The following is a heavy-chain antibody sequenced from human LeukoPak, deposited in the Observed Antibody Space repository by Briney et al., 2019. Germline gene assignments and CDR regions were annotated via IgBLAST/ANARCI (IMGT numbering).Heavy chain of an antibody. Sequence: ASVKVSCKASGYTFTSYYMHWVRQAPGHGLEWMGIINPSGGSTSYAQKFQGRVTMTRDTSTSTVYMELSSLRSEDTAVYYCARGPTIVVVPAAMFDFDYWGQGTLVTVSS. V-gene: IGHV1-46*01. CDR2: INPSGGST. J-gene: IGHJ4*02. CDR1: GYTFTSYY. CDR3: ARGPTIVVVPAAMFDFDY. D-gene: IGHD2-2*01.